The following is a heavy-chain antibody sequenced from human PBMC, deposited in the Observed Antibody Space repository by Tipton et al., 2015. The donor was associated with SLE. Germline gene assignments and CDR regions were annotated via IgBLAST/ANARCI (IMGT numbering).Heavy chain of an antibody. Sequence: TLSLTCAVYGGSFSGYYWSWIRQTPGKGLEWVGTVYYTGNTFYNPSLKSRVTISVDTPKNQFSLKLSSVTAADTAVYYCARDEYRYDATGYHLLGHFDFWGQGTLVTVSS. CDR2: VYYTGNT. V-gene: IGHV4-34*01. CDR1: GGSFSGYY. D-gene: IGHD3-22*01. CDR3: ARDEYRYDATGYHLLGHFDF. J-gene: IGHJ4*02.